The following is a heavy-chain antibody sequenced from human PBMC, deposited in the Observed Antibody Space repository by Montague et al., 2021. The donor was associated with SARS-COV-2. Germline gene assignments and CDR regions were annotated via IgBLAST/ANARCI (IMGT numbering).Heavy chain of an antibody. CDR2: IFYRGTT. CDR3: VRGATRTFDY. Sequence: SETLSLTCTVSGDSLTYFYWSWIRQSPGKGLEWIGNIFYRGTTNYNPSLKSRVTISIDTSKNQFSLNLTSVTAADTAVYYCVRGATRTFDYWGQGPLVTVSS. D-gene: IGHD2-2*01. V-gene: IGHV4-59*01. J-gene: IGHJ4*02. CDR1: GDSLTYFY.